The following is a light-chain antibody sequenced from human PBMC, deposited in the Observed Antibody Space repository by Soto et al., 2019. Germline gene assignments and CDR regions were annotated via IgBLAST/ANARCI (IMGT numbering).Light chain of an antibody. CDR1: NRDIGGYNY. V-gene: IGLV2-14*01. CDR3: SSYTNSSTY. Sequence: QSALTQPASVSGSPGQSITISCTGTNRDIGGYNYVSWYQQHPGHAPKLMIYEVSNRPSRVSSRFSGSKSGNTASLTISGLQAEDEGDYYCSSYTNSSTYFGTGTKVTVL. J-gene: IGLJ1*01. CDR2: EVS.